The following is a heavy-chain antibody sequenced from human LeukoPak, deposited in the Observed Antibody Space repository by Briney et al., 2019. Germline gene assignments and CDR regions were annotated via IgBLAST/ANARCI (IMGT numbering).Heavy chain of an antibody. D-gene: IGHD3-16*01. CDR1: GYTFTSYG. V-gene: IGHV1-18*04. CDR3: ARDPYSAGGELPPDY. J-gene: IGHJ4*02. CDR2: ISPYNGNT. Sequence: ASVKVSCKASGYTFTSYGISWVRQAPGQGLEWMGWISPYNGNTNYAQKLQGRVTMTTDTSTSTAYMELRSLRSDDTAVYYCARDPYSAGGELPPDYWGQGTLVTVSS.